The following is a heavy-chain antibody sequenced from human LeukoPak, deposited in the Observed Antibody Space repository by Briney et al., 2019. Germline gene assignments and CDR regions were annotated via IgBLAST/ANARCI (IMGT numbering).Heavy chain of an antibody. J-gene: IGHJ4*02. CDR3: AKETSRIGGSMASFDY. CDR2: ISSTSSNI. V-gene: IGHV3-21*04. Sequence: GGSLRLSCAASGFTFSSYSMNWVRQAPGKGLEWVSSISSTSSNIYYADSVKGRFTISRDNAKNSPYLQMNSLRAEDTAVYYCAKETSRIGGSMASFDYWGQGTLVTVSS. D-gene: IGHD1-26*01. CDR1: GFTFSSYS.